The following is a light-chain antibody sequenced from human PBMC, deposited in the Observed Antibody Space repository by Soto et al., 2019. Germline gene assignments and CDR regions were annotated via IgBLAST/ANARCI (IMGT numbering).Light chain of an antibody. CDR1: SSDVGSYNL. CDR3: CSYAGSSTWV. CDR2: EGS. V-gene: IGLV2-23*01. J-gene: IGLJ3*02. Sequence: QSALTQPASVSGFPGQSITISCAGTSSDVGSYNLVSWYQQHPGKAPRLMIYEGSKRPSGVSNRFSGSKSGNTASLTISGLQAEDEADYYCCSYAGSSTWVFGGGTKLPVL.